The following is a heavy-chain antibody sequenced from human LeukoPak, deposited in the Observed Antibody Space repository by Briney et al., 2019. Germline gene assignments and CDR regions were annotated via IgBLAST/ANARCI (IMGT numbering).Heavy chain of an antibody. V-gene: IGHV3-7*01. J-gene: IGHJ4*02. Sequence: GGSLRLSCAASGFTFSSYWMSWVRQAPGKGLEWVANIKQDGSEKYYVDSVKGRFTISRDNAKNSLYLQMNSLRAEDTAVYYCARDRGTIFGVVTIYYFDYWGQGTLVTVPS. CDR2: IKQDGSEK. CDR1: GFTFSSYW. D-gene: IGHD3-3*01. CDR3: ARDRGTIFGVVTIYYFDY.